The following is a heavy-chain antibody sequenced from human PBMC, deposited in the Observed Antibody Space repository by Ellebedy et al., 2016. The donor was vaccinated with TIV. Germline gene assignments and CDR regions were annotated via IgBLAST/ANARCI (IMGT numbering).Heavy chain of an antibody. J-gene: IGHJ4*02. Sequence: GESLKISCAVSGFTFSRYGFHWVRQAPGKGLEGVALISYDGSNKYFADSVQGRFTISRDNSQNTLYLLMNSLRGDDTAIYYCARALNHVDTVSTAPLDCWGQGTLVTVSS. V-gene: IGHV3-30*19. CDR2: ISYDGSNK. D-gene: IGHD5/OR15-5a*01. CDR3: ARALNHVDTVSTAPLDC. CDR1: GFTFSRYG.